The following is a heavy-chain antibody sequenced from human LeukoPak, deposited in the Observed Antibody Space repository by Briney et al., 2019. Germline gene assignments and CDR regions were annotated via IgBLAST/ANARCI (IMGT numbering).Heavy chain of an antibody. CDR2: IDQDGSDK. CDR1: GFTLSDFW. D-gene: IGHD3-3*01. Sequence: GGSLRLSCAASGFTLSDFWMSWVRQAPGKGLEWVANIDQDGSDKNYVGSVKGRFTISRDDAKNSLFLQMNSLRAEDTAVHYCARVNDFGDYFDYWGQGTLVTVSS. J-gene: IGHJ4*02. V-gene: IGHV3-7*01. CDR3: ARVNDFGDYFDY.